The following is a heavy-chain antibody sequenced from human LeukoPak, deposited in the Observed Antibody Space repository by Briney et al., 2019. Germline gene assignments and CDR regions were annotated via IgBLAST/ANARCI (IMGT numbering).Heavy chain of an antibody. CDR1: GGSISSYY. CDR3: ARSRTWTSFDY. D-gene: IGHD2-2*01. V-gene: IGHV4-59*01. J-gene: IGHJ4*02. Sequence: SETLSLTCTVSGGSISSYYWSWIRQPPGKGLKWIGYIYYSGSTNYNPSLKSRVTISVDTSKNQFSLKLSSVTAADTAVYYCARSRTWTSFDYWGQGTLVTVSS. CDR2: IYYSGST.